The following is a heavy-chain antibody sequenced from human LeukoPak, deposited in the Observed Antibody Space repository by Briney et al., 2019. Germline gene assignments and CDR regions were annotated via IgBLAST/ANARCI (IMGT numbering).Heavy chain of an antibody. Sequence: ASVKVSCKASGYTFTSYGISWVRQAPGQGLEWMGGIIPIFGTANYAQKFQGRVTITADESTSTAYMELSSLRSEDTAVYYCARVNIVGATYWFDPWGQGTLVTVSS. V-gene: IGHV1-69*13. CDR3: ARVNIVGATYWFDP. J-gene: IGHJ5*02. CDR1: GYTFTSYG. D-gene: IGHD1-26*01. CDR2: IIPIFGTA.